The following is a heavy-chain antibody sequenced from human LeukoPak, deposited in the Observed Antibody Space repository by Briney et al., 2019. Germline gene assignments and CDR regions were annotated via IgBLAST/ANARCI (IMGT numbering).Heavy chain of an antibody. J-gene: IGHJ3*02. Sequence: GGSLRLSCAASGFTFSSYSMNWVRQAPGKGLEWVSSISSSSSYIYYADSVKGRLTISRDNAKNSLYLQMNSLRAEDTAVYYCARVSGGAQWSAFDIWGQGTMVTVSS. V-gene: IGHV3-21*01. CDR2: ISSSSSYI. D-gene: IGHD2-15*01. CDR3: ARVSGGAQWSAFDI. CDR1: GFTFSSYS.